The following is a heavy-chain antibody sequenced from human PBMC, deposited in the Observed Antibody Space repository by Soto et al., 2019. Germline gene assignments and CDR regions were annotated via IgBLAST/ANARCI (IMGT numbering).Heavy chain of an antibody. V-gene: IGHV1-69*02. J-gene: IGHJ4*02. Sequence: QVQLVQSGAEVKKPGSSVKVSCKASGGTFSSYTISWVRQAPGQGLEWMGRIIPILGIANYAQKFQGRVTITADKSTSTAYMELSSLRSEDTAVYYCARGDRDGYNGVPDYWGQGTLVPVSS. CDR1: GGTFSSYT. D-gene: IGHD2-8*01. CDR2: IIPILGIA. CDR3: ARGDRDGYNGVPDY.